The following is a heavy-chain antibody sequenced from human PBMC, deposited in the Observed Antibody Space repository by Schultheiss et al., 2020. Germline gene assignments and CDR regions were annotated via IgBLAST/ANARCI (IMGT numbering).Heavy chain of an antibody. J-gene: IGHJ2*01. CDR2: IYYSGST. D-gene: IGHD1-7*01. CDR3: ARAVWNYVWYFDL. CDR1: GGSFSSYY. V-gene: IGHV4-59*01. Sequence: SETLSLTCAVYGGSFSSYYWSWIRQPPGKGLEWIGYIYYSGSTNYNPSLKSRVTISVDTSKNQFSLKLSSVTAADTAVYYCARAVWNYVWYFDLWGRGTLVTVSS.